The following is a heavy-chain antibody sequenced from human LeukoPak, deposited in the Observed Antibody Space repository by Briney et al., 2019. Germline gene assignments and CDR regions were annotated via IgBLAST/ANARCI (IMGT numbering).Heavy chain of an antibody. CDR2: INWNGGST. D-gene: IGHD1-26*01. J-gene: IGHJ3*02. V-gene: IGHV3-20*04. CDR3: ARDRVSTFRWELLQVDAFDI. Sequence: PGGSLRLSCAASGFTFDDYGMSWVRQAPGKGLEWVSGINWNGGSTGYADSVKGRFTISRDNAKNSLYLQMNSLRAEDTALYYCARDRVSTFRWELLQVDAFDIWGQGTMVTVSS. CDR1: GFTFDDYG.